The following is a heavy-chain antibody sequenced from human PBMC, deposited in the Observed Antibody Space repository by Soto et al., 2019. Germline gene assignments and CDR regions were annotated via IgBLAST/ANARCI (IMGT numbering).Heavy chain of an antibody. J-gene: IGHJ6*02. CDR3: ARHQGITTFGVYSMYYYCMDV. Sequence: ASVKVSCKASGYTFTRSGISWVRQAPGQGLEWLGWINPDNGNTNYAQHLQGRVSLTTDTSTSTAYMDLRSLRSDDTAGYYCARHQGITTFGVYSMYYYCMDVWGQ. CDR1: GYTFTRSG. V-gene: IGHV1-18*01. CDR2: INPDNGNT. D-gene: IGHD3-3*01.